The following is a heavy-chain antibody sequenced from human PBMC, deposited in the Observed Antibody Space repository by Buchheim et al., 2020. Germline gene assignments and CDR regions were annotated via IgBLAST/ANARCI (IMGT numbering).Heavy chain of an antibody. Sequence: EVQLLESGGGLVQPGGSLRLSCGASGFTFTTYWMSWVRQAPGKGLEWLANIKQDGSEKYYVDSVKGRFTISRDNAKNSLYLQMNSLRDGDTAVYYCARRRGDHTHYYFDYWGQGTL. CDR1: GFTFTTYW. J-gene: IGHJ4*02. CDR3: ARRRGDHTHYYFDY. D-gene: IGHD5-24*01. CDR2: IKQDGSEK. V-gene: IGHV3-7*01.